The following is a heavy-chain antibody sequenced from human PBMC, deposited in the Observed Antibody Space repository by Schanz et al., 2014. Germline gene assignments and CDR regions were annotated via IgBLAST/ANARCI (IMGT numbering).Heavy chain of an antibody. D-gene: IGHD2-21*01. CDR2: ISYDGRNK. J-gene: IGHJ5*02. V-gene: IGHV3-30-3*01. CDR1: GFIFSIYA. CDR3: ARDLEGYDGGGGGFDP. Sequence: VQLVESGGGVVQPGRSLRLSCAASGFIFSIYAMHWVRQAPGKGLEWVAVISYDGRNKYYADSVKGRFTISRDNSKNTLYLQMNSLRAEDTAVYYCARDLEGYDGGGGGFDPWGQGTLVTVSS.